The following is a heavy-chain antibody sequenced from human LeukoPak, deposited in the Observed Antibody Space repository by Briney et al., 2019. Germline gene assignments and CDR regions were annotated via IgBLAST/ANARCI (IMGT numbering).Heavy chain of an antibody. J-gene: IGHJ3*02. V-gene: IGHV3-30*02. CDR3: AKAPGRLGDDAFDI. CDR1: GFTFSDYG. D-gene: IGHD6-19*01. CDR2: IRDDGSKT. Sequence: GGSLRLSCAASGFTFSDYGMQWVRQPPGRGLEWAAFIRDDGSKTYYADSVKGRFTVSRDNSKNMLFLQMNSLTPEDTAVYYCAKAPGRLGDDAFDIWGQGTMVTVSS.